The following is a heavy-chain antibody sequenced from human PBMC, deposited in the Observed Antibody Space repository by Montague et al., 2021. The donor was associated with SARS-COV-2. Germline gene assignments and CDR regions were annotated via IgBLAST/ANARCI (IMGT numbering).Heavy chain of an antibody. Sequence: SETLSLTCAVYGTSFSGYYWNWIRQPPGKGLEWIGVINHGGSAKYSPSLMRRLTISAYTSTNQFSLNLTSVAAADSAVYYCARLRDGVVPSPILGVGPYYCYYYMDVWGRGTTVTVSS. V-gene: IGHV4-34*01. CDR1: GTSFSGYY. J-gene: IGHJ6*03. CDR3: ARLRDGVVPSPILGVGPYYCYYYMDV. D-gene: IGHD2-8*02. CDR2: INHGGSA.